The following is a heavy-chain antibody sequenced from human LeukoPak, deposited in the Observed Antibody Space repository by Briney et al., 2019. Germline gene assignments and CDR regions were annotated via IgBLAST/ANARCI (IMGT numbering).Heavy chain of an antibody. CDR1: GFNFRAYW. Sequence: GGSLRLSCTTSGFNFRAYWMSWVRQAPGKGLEWVANIKQGGSESYYVDSVKGRFMISRDNAKNSLFLQMNSLRAEDTAVYYCARRRCSSTSCFFDYWGQGALVTVSS. J-gene: IGHJ4*02. CDR3: ARRRCSSTSCFFDY. CDR2: IKQGGSES. D-gene: IGHD2-2*01. V-gene: IGHV3-7*01.